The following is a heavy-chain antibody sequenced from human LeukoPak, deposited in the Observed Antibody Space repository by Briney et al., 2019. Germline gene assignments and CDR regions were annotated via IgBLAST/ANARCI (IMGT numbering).Heavy chain of an antibody. CDR3: ARDYSSGWYYFDY. CDR1: GFTFSSYS. Sequence: RPGGSLRLSCAASGFTFSSYSMSWVRQAPGKGLEWVSSISSSSGYIYYADSVKGRFTISRDNAKNSLYLQMNSLRAEDTAVYYCARDYSSGWYYFDYWGQGTLVTVSS. J-gene: IGHJ4*02. CDR2: ISSSSGYI. V-gene: IGHV3-21*01. D-gene: IGHD6-19*01.